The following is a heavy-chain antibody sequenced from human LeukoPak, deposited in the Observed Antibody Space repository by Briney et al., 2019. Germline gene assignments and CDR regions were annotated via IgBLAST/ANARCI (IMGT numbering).Heavy chain of an antibody. V-gene: IGHV3-53*01. J-gene: IGHJ4*02. CDR3: ARRSYFDDSGHFDY. D-gene: IGHD3-22*01. CDR1: GFTVISSY. CDR2: IYSGGNA. Sequence: GGSLRLSCAASGFTVISSYMSWVRQAPGKGLECVSVIYSGGNAFFADSVKDRFTVSRDDSKNTLYLQMNSLRAEDTAVYYCARRSYFDDSGHFDYWGQGALVTVSS.